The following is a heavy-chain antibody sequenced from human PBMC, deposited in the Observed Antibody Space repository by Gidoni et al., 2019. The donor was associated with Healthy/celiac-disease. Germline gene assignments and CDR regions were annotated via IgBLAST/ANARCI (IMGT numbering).Heavy chain of an antibody. J-gene: IGHJ6*02. CDR1: GFTFSSYA. D-gene: IGHD2-15*01. Sequence: EVQLVESGGGLVQPGGSLRLSCAASGFTFSSYAMSWVRQAPGKGLEWVSAISGSGGSTSYADSVKGRCTISRDNSKNTRYLQMNSLRAEDTAVYYCAKSPSDCSGGSCYYYYYYGMDVWGQGTTVTVSS. V-gene: IGHV3-23*04. CDR3: AKSPSDCSGGSCYYYYYYGMDV. CDR2: ISGSGGST.